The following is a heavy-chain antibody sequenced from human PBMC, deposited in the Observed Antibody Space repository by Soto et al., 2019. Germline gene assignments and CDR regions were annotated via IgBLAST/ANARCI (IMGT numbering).Heavy chain of an antibody. J-gene: IGHJ6*02. CDR2: ITTATGDT. Sequence: QVLLVQSGTEVKKPGASVKLSCKASGYTFTSYAIHWVRQAPGQGLEWMGKITTATGDTRYSQNFEGRDTIASDSSATTVYMELSSLTSEDTAVFYCARGLRVDSGYNADAGRVYYYHGMDVWGQGTTVTVSS. D-gene: IGHD5-12*01. CDR3: ARGLRVDSGYNADAGRVYYYHGMDV. CDR1: GYTFTSYA. V-gene: IGHV1-3*04.